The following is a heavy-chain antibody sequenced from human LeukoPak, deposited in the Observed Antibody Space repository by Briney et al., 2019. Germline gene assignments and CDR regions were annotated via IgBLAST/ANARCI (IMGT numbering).Heavy chain of an antibody. D-gene: IGHD3-22*01. Sequence: SVTVSCKASGGTFSSYAISWVRQAPGQGLEWMGRIIPILGIANYAQKFQGRVTITADKSTSTAYMELSSLRSEDTAVYYCAREGNDYDSSGYFKPSNHGGFDIRGQGTMVTVSS. CDR3: AREGNDYDSSGYFKPSNHGGFDI. J-gene: IGHJ3*02. CDR2: IIPILGIA. CDR1: GGTFSSYA. V-gene: IGHV1-69*04.